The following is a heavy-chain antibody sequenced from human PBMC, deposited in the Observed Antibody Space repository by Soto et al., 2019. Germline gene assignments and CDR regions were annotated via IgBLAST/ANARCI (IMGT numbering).Heavy chain of an antibody. J-gene: IGHJ5*02. CDR2: IYWDDDK. D-gene: IGHD3-22*01. V-gene: IGHV2-5*02. CDR3: AHSGFTYYYDSSGFLDSPNWFDP. CDR1: GFSLSTSGVG. Sequence: QITLKESGPTLVKPTQTLTLTCTFSGFSLSTSGVGVGWIRQPPGKALELLALIYWDDDKRYSPSMKSRLTITKESSKNQFVLTMTNMDPVDTATYYCAHSGFTYYYDSSGFLDSPNWFDPWGQGTLGTVSS.